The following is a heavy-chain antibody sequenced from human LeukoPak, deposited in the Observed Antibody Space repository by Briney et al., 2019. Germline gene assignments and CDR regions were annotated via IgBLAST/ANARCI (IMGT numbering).Heavy chain of an antibody. V-gene: IGHV4-34*01. CDR3: ARGRMEDIVVVPAAQSGFFDY. Sequence: PSETLSLTCAAYGGSFSGYYWSWIRQPPGKGLEWIGEINHSGSTNYNPSLKSRVTISVDTSKNQFSLKLSSVTAADTAVYYCARGRMEDIVVVPAAQSGFFDYWGQGTLVTVSS. CDR2: INHSGST. D-gene: IGHD2-2*01. CDR1: GGSFSGYY. J-gene: IGHJ4*02.